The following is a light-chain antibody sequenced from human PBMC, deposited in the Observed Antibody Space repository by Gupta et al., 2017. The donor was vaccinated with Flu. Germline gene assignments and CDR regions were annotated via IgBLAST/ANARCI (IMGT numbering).Light chain of an antibody. CDR1: QSGWDSYNNKNY. V-gene: IGKV4-1*01. Sequence: SLGERATITCQSSQSGWDSYNNKNYLDWYQHKPGQPPRLLIYWASAREFGVPDRFSGSGSGTDFTLTIISLQAEDVAVYYCHQESTSPWTFGQGTKVEIK. CDR3: HQESTSPWT. J-gene: IGKJ1*01. CDR2: WAS.